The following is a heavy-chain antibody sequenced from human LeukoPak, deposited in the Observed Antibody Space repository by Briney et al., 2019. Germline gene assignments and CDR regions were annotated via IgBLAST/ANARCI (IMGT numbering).Heavy chain of an antibody. Sequence: GGSLRLSCAASGFNFDDYVMTWVRQAPGKGLVWVSRISWNSGSIGYADSVKGRFTISRDNAKNSLYLQMNSLRAEDTALYYCAKDRLSTAGFDYWGQGTLVTVSS. V-gene: IGHV3-9*01. D-gene: IGHD5/OR15-5a*01. CDR2: ISWNSGSI. J-gene: IGHJ4*02. CDR1: GFNFDDYV. CDR3: AKDRLSTAGFDY.